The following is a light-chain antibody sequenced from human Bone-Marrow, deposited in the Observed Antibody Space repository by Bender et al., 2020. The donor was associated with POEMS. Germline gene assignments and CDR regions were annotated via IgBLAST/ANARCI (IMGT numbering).Light chain of an antibody. CDR1: GSNIGGYP. V-gene: IGLV1-44*01. J-gene: IGLJ2*01. CDR3: CSCADSDTYVV. CDR2: TNN. Sequence: QSVLTQPPSVSGPPGQRVTISCSGSGSNIGGYPVNWYQQLPGTAPRLLIYTNNERPSGVPDRFSGSKSGNTASLTISGLRAEDEADYYCCSCADSDTYVVFGGGTKLTVL.